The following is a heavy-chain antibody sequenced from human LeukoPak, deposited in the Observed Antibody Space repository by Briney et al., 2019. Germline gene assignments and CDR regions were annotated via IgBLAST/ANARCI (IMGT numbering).Heavy chain of an antibody. J-gene: IGHJ5*02. Sequence: SETLSLTCTVSGGSISSYYWSWIRQPPGKGLEWIGYIYYSGSTIYNPSLKSRVTISVDTSKNQFSLKLSSVTAADTAVYYCARVQPSPRDRPNWFDPWGQGTLVTVSS. CDR2: IYYSGST. D-gene: IGHD2-21*02. V-gene: IGHV4-59*01. CDR3: ARVQPSPRDRPNWFDP. CDR1: GGSISSYY.